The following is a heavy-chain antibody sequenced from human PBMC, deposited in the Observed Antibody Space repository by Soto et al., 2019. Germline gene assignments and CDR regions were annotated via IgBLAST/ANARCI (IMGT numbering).Heavy chain of an antibody. D-gene: IGHD2-21*02. CDR3: SASRDYNWFDP. CDR2: ISFDGTNK. Sequence: GGSLRLSCAASEFAFITHAIHFFRQAPGEGLEWVAVISFDGTNKYYADSVKGRFTISRDNSRSTLYLQMNSLRIEDTAVYYCSASRDYNWFDPWGQGTLVTVSS. J-gene: IGHJ5*02. CDR1: EFAFITHA. V-gene: IGHV3-30-3*01.